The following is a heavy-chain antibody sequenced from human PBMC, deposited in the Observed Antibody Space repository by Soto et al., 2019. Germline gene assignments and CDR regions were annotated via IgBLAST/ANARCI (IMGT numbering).Heavy chain of an antibody. CDR1: GFPVSYGYY. CDR3: ARLYCSSVSCYNDY. J-gene: IGHJ4*02. V-gene: IGHV4-38-2*01. CDR2: IYQSGET. Sequence: QVQLQESGPGLVKPSETLSLTCGVSGFPVSYGYYWGWIRQPPGKGLEWLGSIYQSGETYYNPSLESRLTLSMDTSKNEFSVRLRSVTAADTAVYFCARLYCSSVSCYNDYWGPGVQVTVSS. D-gene: IGHD2-2*01.